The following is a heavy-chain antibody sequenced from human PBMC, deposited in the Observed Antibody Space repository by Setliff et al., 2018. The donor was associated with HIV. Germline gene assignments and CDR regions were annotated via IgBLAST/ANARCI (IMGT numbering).Heavy chain of an antibody. V-gene: IGHV4-30-4*08. CDR3: ARAAYSGTYLWEPATDL. D-gene: IGHD1-26*01. CDR2: IYYSGSS. Sequence: PSETLSLTCSVSGGSISSGYYYWSWIRQHPGKGLEWIGYIYYSGSSYYSPSLKSRITISADTSKNQLSLNLSSVTAADTAVYYCARAAYSGTYLWEPATDLWGRGTLVTVSS. J-gene: IGHJ2*01. CDR1: GGSISSGYYY.